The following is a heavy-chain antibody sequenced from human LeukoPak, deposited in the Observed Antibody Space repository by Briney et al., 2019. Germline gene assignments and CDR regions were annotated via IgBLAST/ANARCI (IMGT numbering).Heavy chain of an antibody. J-gene: IGHJ4*02. V-gene: IGHV3-48*03. Sequence: GGSLRLSCTASGFTFSTYEMNWVRQAPGKGLEWVSYISGSGSTIYYADSVKGRFTISRDNAKNSLYLQMSSLRAEDTALYYCAREGGWVTTANDYWGQGTLVTVSS. D-gene: IGHD2-21*02. CDR2: ISGSGSTI. CDR1: GFTFSTYE. CDR3: AREGGWVTTANDY.